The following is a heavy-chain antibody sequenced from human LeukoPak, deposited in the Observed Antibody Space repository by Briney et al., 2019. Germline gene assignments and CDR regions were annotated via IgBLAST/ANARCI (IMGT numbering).Heavy chain of an antibody. V-gene: IGHV4-59*01. CDR2: FSYIGST. D-gene: IGHD5-18*01. J-gene: IGHJ4*02. CDR1: GGSISRYY. CDR3: ARSGGDTTMAQDFDY. Sequence: SETLSLTCTVSGGSISRYYWSWIRQPPGKGLEWTGYFSYIGSTNYNPSLNSRVTISADTSKNQFSLKVSSVTAADTAVYYCARSGGDTTMAQDFDYWGQGTLVTVSS.